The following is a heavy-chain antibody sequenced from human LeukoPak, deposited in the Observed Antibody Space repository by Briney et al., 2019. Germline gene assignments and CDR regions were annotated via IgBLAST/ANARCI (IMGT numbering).Heavy chain of an antibody. CDR1: GYSISSGYY. V-gene: IGHV4-38-2*02. D-gene: IGHD6-13*01. CDR2: IYNSGST. Sequence: PSETLSLTCTVSGYSISSGYYWGWIRQSPGKGLECIGSIYNSGSTYYNPSLKSRVTISIDTSKNHFSLKLSSVTAVDTAVYYCAREYRSSWYLNWFDPWGQGTLVTVSS. CDR3: AREYRSSWYLNWFDP. J-gene: IGHJ5*02.